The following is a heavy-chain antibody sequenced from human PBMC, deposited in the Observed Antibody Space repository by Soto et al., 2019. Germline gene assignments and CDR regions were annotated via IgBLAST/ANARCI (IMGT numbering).Heavy chain of an antibody. CDR3: AADRGVAAGGMDV. V-gene: IGHV1-58*01. CDR2: IVVGSGNT. J-gene: IGHJ6*02. CDR1: GFTFTSSA. D-gene: IGHD2-15*01. Sequence: QMQLVQSGPEVKKPGTSVKVSCKASGFTFTSSAVQWVRQARGQRLEWIGWIVVGSGNTNYAQKFQERVTITRDMSTSTAYMQLSSLRSEDTAVYYCAADRGVAAGGMDVWGQGTTVTVSS.